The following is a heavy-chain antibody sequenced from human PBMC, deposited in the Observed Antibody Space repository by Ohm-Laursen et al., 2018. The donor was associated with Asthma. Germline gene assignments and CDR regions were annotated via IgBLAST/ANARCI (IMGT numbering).Heavy chain of an antibody. CDR2: ISTASTFI. CDR1: GYTFSRYS. J-gene: IGHJ5*02. V-gene: IGHV3-21*01. Sequence: GSLRLSCSASGYTFSRYSIHWVRQVPGKGLEWVASISTASTFIYYADSVRGRFTISRDNAKNSLYLQMNSLRAEDTAVYYCARDSDGYSSSWSKYNWFDPWGQGTLVTVSS. D-gene: IGHD6-13*01. CDR3: ARDSDGYSSSWSKYNWFDP.